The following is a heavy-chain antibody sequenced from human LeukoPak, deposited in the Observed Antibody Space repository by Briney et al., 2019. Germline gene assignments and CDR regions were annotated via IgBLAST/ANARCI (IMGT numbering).Heavy chain of an antibody. V-gene: IGHV1-58*01. Sequence: SVKVSCKASGFTFTSSAVQWVRQARGQRLEWIGWIVVGSGNTNYAQKFQERVTITRDMSTSTAYMELSSLRSEDTAVYYCAAGYCSGGSCYPYYYYGMDVWGQGTTVTVS. D-gene: IGHD2-15*01. CDR1: GFTFTSSA. CDR3: AAGYCSGGSCYPYYYYGMDV. CDR2: IVVGSGNT. J-gene: IGHJ6*02.